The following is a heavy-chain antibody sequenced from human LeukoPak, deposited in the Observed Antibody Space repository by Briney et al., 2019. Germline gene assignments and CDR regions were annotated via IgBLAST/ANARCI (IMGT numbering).Heavy chain of an antibody. V-gene: IGHV5-51*01. J-gene: IGHJ6*04. Sequence: GESLKTSRKGSGYSFTSYWIAWVRQIPGKGLEWMGIIYPGDSDTRYSPSFQGQVTISADKSISTAYLQWSSLKASDTAMYYCARYHYYYYYGMDVWGEGTTVTVSS. CDR3: ARYHYYYYYGMDV. CDR2: IYPGDSDT. CDR1: GYSFTSYW.